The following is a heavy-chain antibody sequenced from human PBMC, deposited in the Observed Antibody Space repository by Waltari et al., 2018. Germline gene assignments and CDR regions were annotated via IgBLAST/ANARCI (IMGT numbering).Heavy chain of an antibody. J-gene: IGHJ2*01. V-gene: IGHV3-53*02. D-gene: IGHD1-26*01. CDR2: IYSGGST. CDR3: ARPKNSGSWRIFDL. CDR1: GFPVIRNY. Sequence: EVQLVETGGGLIQPGGSLRLSCAASGFPVIRNYMSWVRQAPGKGLEWVSVIYSGGSTYYADSVKGRFTISRDNSKNTLYLQMNSLRAEDTAVYYCARPKNSGSWRIFDLWGRGTLVTVSS.